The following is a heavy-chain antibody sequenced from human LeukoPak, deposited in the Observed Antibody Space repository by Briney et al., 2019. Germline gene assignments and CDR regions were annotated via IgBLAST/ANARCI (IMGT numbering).Heavy chain of an antibody. CDR3: ARRGSGFDY. Sequence: GGSLRLSCAASGFSFKTFTMNWVRQAPGKGLEWVSSISSRPSDMYYADSVKGRFTISRDNARNSLFLQMNSLRAEDTAVYYCARRGSGFDYGGQGTVVTVSS. CDR1: GFSFKTFT. V-gene: IGHV3-21*01. D-gene: IGHD6-19*01. J-gene: IGHJ4*02. CDR2: ISSRPSDM.